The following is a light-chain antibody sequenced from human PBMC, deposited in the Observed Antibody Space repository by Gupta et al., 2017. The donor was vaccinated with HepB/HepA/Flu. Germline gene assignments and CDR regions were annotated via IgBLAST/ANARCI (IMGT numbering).Light chain of an antibody. J-gene: IGLJ1*01. CDR3: QSYDSSLSGSKV. Sequence: QSVLTQPPSVSGAPGQRVTISCTGSSSNIGAHYDVHWYQQLPGTAPKLLIYGNSNRPSGVPDRFSCSKSGTSASLAITGLQAEDEADYYCQSYDSSLSGSKVFGSGTKVTVL. CDR2: GNS. CDR1: SSNIGAHYD. V-gene: IGLV1-40*01.